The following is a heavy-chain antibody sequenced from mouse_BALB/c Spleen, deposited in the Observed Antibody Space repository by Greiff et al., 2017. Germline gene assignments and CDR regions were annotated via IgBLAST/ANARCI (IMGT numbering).Heavy chain of an antibody. V-gene: IGHV5-17*02. D-gene: IGHD1-1*01. J-gene: IGHJ2*01. CDR3: ARRDYYGSSYFGY. CDR2: ISSGSSTI. CDR1: GFTFSSFG. Sequence: EVKLVESGGGLVQPGGSRKLSCAASGFTFSSFGMHWVRQAPEKGLEWVAYISSGSSTIYYADTVKGRFTISRDNPKNTLFLQMTSLRSEDTAMYFCARRDYYGSSYFGYWGQGTTLTVSS.